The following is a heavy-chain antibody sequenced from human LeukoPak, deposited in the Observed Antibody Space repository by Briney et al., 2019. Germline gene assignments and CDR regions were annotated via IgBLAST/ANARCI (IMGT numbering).Heavy chain of an antibody. Sequence: PSETLSLTCGVSGYSISIGYHWGWIRQPPGKGLEWLGNVFQSGSTYYNPSLKSRVTISVDTSKNQFSLKLSSVTAADTAVYYCARERSSSWFIEFWGQGILVAVSS. CDR1: GYSISIGYH. CDR3: ARERSSSWFIEF. D-gene: IGHD6-13*01. CDR2: VFQSGST. J-gene: IGHJ4*02. V-gene: IGHV4-38-2*02.